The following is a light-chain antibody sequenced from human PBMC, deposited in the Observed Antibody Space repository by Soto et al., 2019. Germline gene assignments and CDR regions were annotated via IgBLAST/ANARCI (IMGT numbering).Light chain of an antibody. CDR3: QHYNSYSEA. V-gene: IGKV1-5*03. J-gene: IGKJ1*01. CDR2: KAS. Sequence: IQKTKSPSSLSASVRDRVTITCRASQGIRNDLGWYQQRPGKGPKVLIYKASTLESGVASGFSGSGSGTEFTLTISSLQPDDFATYYCQHYNSYSEAFGQGTKVDIK. CDR1: QGIRND.